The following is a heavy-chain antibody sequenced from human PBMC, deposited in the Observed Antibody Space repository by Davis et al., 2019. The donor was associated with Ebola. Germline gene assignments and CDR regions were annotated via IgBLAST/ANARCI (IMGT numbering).Heavy chain of an antibody. CDR3: VKDRFTVVVVHGGLDY. V-gene: IGHV3-64D*06. J-gene: IGHJ4*02. D-gene: IGHD2-15*01. CDR1: GFTFSSYA. CDR2: ISTNGENT. Sequence: PGGSLRLSCSASGFTFSSYAMHWVRQAPGKGLESVSRISTNGENTYYAESVKGRFTISRDKSKDTLYLQMRSLRTEDTAVYYCVKDRFTVVVVHGGLDYWGQGTLVTVSS.